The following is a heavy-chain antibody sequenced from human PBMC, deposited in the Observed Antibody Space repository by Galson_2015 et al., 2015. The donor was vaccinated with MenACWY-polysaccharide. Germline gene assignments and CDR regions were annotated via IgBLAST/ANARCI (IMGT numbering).Heavy chain of an antibody. CDR2: IRSSGTNT. J-gene: IGHJ5*02. Sequence: SLRLSCAASGYTFTSYAMSWVRQAPGKGLEWVSAIRSSGTNTYYADSVKGRFTISRYNSKNTLYMQMNSLRAEDTAVYYCAKDSTDFWSVAGRFDHWGQGTLFTVSS. CDR1: GYTFTSYA. CDR3: AKDSTDFWSVAGRFDH. V-gene: IGHV3-23*01. D-gene: IGHD3-3*01.